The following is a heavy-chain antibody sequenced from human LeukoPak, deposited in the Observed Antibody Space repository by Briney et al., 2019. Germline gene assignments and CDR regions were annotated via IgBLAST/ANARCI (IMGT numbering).Heavy chain of an antibody. CDR1: GYTFTGYY. CDR3: ARELRYCSGGSCHLVFFDY. J-gene: IGHJ4*02. V-gene: IGHV1-2*02. Sequence: ASVKVSCKASGYTFTGYYMHWVRQAPGPGLEWMGWINPNSGGTNYAQKFQGRVTMTRDTSISTAYMQLSRLRSDDTAVYYCARELRYCSGGSCHLVFFDYWGQGTLVTVSS. CDR2: INPNSGGT. D-gene: IGHD2-15*01.